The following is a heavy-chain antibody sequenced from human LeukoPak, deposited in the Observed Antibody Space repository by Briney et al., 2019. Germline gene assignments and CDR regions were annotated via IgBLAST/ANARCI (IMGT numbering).Heavy chain of an antibody. CDR3: ARDSPAEYFQH. Sequence: SETLSLTCTVSGGSISSGTYYWSWIRQPAGKGLEWIGRIYTSGNTNCNPSLKSRVTISLDTSKNQFSLELSSVTAADTAVYYCARDSPAEYFQHWGQGTLVTVSS. CDR2: IYTSGNT. V-gene: IGHV4-61*02. CDR1: GGSISSGTYY. J-gene: IGHJ1*01.